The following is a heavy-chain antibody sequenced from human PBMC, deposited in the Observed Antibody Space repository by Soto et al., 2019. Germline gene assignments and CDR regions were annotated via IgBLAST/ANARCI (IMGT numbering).Heavy chain of an antibody. V-gene: IGHV4-59*08. CDR1: GGSISSYY. CDR3: ARHRPPWAEYQLLFNDYYYMDV. J-gene: IGHJ6*03. Sequence: SETLSLTCTVSGGSISSYYWSWIRQPPGKGLEWIGYIYYSGSTNYNPSLKSRITISVDTSKNQFSLKLSSVTAADTALYYCARHRPPWAEYQLLFNDYYYMDVWGKGTTVTVSS. D-gene: IGHD2-2*01. CDR2: IYYSGST.